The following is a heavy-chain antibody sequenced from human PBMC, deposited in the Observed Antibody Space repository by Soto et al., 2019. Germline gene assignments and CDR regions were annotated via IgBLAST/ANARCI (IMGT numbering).Heavy chain of an antibody. Sequence: QVQLVQSGAEVKKPGASVKVSCKASGYTFTSYGISWVRQAPGQGLEWMGWISAYNGNTNYAQKLQGRVTMTTDTDTRPAYMELRCLRSDDTAVYYCAGRAVVRGVIRSYFDYWGQGTLVTVSS. CDR1: GYTFTSYG. D-gene: IGHD3-10*01. V-gene: IGHV1-18*01. J-gene: IGHJ4*02. CDR2: ISAYNGNT. CDR3: AGRAVVRGVIRSYFDY.